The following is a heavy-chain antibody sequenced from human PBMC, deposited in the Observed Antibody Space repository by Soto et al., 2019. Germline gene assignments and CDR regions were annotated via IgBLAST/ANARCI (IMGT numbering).Heavy chain of an antibody. V-gene: IGHV1-46*01. Sequence: ASVKVSCKASGYTFTSYYMHWVRQAPGQGLEWMGIINPSGGSTSYAQKFQGRVTMTRDTSTSTVYMELSSLRSEDAAVYYCARDLNYYDSSGYQTDAFDIWGQGTMVTVSS. CDR1: GYTFTSYY. D-gene: IGHD3-22*01. CDR3: ARDLNYYDSSGYQTDAFDI. J-gene: IGHJ3*02. CDR2: INPSGGST.